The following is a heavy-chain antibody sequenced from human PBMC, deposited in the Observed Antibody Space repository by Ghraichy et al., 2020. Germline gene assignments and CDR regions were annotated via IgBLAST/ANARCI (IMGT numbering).Heavy chain of an antibody. CDR3: ARLEYSSSSHDY. V-gene: IGHV4-38-2*01. J-gene: IGHJ4*02. CDR2: MYHSGST. CDR1: GYSISSGYY. Sequence: SETLSLTCAVSGYSISSGYYWGSIRQPPGKGLEWIGSMYHSGSTYYSPSLKSRVTISVDTSKNQFSLKLSSVTAADTAVYYCARLEYSSSSHDYWGQGTLVTVSS. D-gene: IGHD6-6*01.